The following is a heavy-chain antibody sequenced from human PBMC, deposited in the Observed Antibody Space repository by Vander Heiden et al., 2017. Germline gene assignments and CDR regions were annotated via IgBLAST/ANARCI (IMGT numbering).Heavy chain of an antibody. J-gene: IGHJ6*02. V-gene: IGHV1-8*01. CDR2: MNPNSGNT. CDR1: GYTFTSSD. Sequence: QVQLVQSGAEVKKHGASVKVSCKASGYTFTSSDINWVRQATGQGLEWMGWMNPNSGNTGYAQKFQGRVTMTRNTSISTAYMELSSLRSEDTAVYYCARGRVQTYYYYYGMDVWGQGTTVTVSS. CDR3: ARGRVQTYYYYYGMDV.